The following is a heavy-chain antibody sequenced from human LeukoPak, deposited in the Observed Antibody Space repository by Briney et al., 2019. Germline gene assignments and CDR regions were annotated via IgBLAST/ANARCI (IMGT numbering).Heavy chain of an antibody. CDR1: GGSISSGGYS. D-gene: IGHD1/OR15-1a*01. CDR2: IYHSGST. J-gene: IGHJ4*02. CDR3: VRDLEHFDIDY. Sequence: SETLSLTCAVSGGSISSGGYSWSWIRQPPGEGLEWIGYIYHSGSTSYTPSLKSRVTISVDTSKNQFSLKMSSVTAADTAVYFCVRDLEHFDIDYWGQGALVTVSS. V-gene: IGHV4-30-2*01.